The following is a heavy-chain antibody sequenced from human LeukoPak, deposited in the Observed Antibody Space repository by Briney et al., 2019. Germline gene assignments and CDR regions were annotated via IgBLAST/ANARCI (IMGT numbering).Heavy chain of an antibody. CDR2: ISGSGDNT. V-gene: IGHV3-23*01. J-gene: IGHJ4*02. D-gene: IGHD3-22*01. CDR1: GFTFGSYA. CDR3: AKGSYYDSGGSFYFDY. Sequence: GGSLRLSCAASGFTFGSYAMSWVRQAPGKGLEWVLGISGSGDNTYYADSVKGRFTISRDNSKNTLCVQVNSLGTEDTAAYYCAKGSYYDSGGSFYFDYWGQGTLVTVSS.